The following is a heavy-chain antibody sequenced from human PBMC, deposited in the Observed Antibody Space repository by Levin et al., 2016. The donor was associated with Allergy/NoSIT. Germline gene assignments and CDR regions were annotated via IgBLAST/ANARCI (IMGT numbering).Heavy chain of an antibody. CDR2: ISSSSSYI. V-gene: IGHV3-21*01. CDR1: GFTFSSYS. CDR3: AARVSAANTYYYYGMDV. J-gene: IGHJ6*02. D-gene: IGHD2-2*01. Sequence: GESLKISCAASGFTFSSYSMNWVRQAPGKGLEWVSSISSSSSYIYYADSVKGRFTISRDNAKNSLYLQMNSLRAEDTAVYYCAARVSAANTYYYYGMDVWGQGTTVTVSS.